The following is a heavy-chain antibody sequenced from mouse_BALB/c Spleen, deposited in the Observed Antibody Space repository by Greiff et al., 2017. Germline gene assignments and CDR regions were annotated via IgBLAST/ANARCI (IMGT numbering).Heavy chain of an antibody. Sequence: DVMLVESGGGLVQPGGSLKLSCAASGFTFSSYTMSWVRQTPEKRLEWVAYISNGGGSTYYPDTVKGRFTISRDNAKNTLYLQMSSLKSEDTAMYYCARQEAFAYWGQGTLVTVSA. CDR1: GFTFSSYT. CDR2: ISNGGGST. V-gene: IGHV5-12-2*01. J-gene: IGHJ3*01. CDR3: ARQEAFAY.